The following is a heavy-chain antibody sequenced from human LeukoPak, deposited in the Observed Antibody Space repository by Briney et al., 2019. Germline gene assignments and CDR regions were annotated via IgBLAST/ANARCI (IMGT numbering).Heavy chain of an antibody. CDR3: ARTWSRDWYFDL. D-gene: IGHD2-8*01. CDR1: GDSISGSGYY. J-gene: IGHJ2*01. Sequence: SQTLSLTCTVSGDSISGSGYYWSWIRQPPGKGLEWLGEVNRSGSTNYNPSLKSRVTISIDTSKNQFSLKLSSVTAADTAVLYCARTWSRDWYFDLWGRGTLVTVSS. CDR2: VNRSGST. V-gene: IGHV4-39*07.